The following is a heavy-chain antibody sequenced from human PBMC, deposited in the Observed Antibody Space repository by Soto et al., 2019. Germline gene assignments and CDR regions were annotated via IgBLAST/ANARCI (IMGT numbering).Heavy chain of an antibody. Sequence: QVQLLASGGGVVQPGRSLRLSCAASGFTFSSYGMHWVRQAPGKGLEWVAVISYDGSYKYYADSVKGRFTISRDNSKNTLYLQMNSLRAEDTAVYYCAKWNGGFDYWGQGTLVTVSS. J-gene: IGHJ4*02. V-gene: IGHV3-30*18. CDR3: AKWNGGFDY. D-gene: IGHD3-16*01. CDR1: GFTFSSYG. CDR2: ISYDGSYK.